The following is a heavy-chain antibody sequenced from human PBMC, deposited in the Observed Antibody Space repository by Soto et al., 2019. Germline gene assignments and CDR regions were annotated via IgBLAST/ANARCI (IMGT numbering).Heavy chain of an antibody. V-gene: IGHV3-9*01. D-gene: IGHD3-10*01. J-gene: IGHJ4*01. CDR2: ISWDSGSI. Sequence: EVQLVESGGGLVQPGRSLRLSCAASGFTFDDYAMHWVRQAPGKGLEWVSGISWDSGSIGYADSVKGRFTISRDNAKNSLYLQMNSLRSEDTALYYCAKDSGTYYYGSGNCFDYWGHGTLVNVSS. CDR3: AKDSGTYYYGSGNCFDY. CDR1: GFTFDDYA.